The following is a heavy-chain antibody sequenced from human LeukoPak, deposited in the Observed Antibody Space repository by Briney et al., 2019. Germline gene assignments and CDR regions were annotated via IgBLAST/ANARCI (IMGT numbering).Heavy chain of an antibody. CDR3: ARGGKATVVTM. J-gene: IGHJ4*02. Sequence: PSETLSLTCTVSGGSINSYYWSWIRQPAGKGLEWIGRIYCSGSTNYNPSLKSRVSMSVDTSKNQFSLKLTSVTAADTAVYYCARGGKATVVTMWGQGILVTVSS. CDR2: IYCSGST. CDR1: GGSINSYY. V-gene: IGHV4-4*07. D-gene: IGHD4-23*01.